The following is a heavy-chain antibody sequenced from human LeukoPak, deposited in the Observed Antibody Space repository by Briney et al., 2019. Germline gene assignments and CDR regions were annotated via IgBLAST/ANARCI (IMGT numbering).Heavy chain of an antibody. CDR1: GFTFSSYS. CDR3: VVSYLYAFDI. Sequence: GGSLRLSCAASGFTFSSYSMNWVRQAPGKGLEWVSSISSSSSYIYYADSVKGRFTISRDNYKNTLNLQMSSLRAEDTAVYYCVVSYLYAFDIWGQGTMVTVSS. V-gene: IGHV3-21*01. CDR2: ISSSSSYI. D-gene: IGHD5-18*01. J-gene: IGHJ3*02.